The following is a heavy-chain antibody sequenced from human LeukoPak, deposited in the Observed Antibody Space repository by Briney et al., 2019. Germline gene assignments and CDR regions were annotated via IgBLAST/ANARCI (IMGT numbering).Heavy chain of an antibody. D-gene: IGHD1-1*01. CDR1: GFTFSSYS. CDR3: AREPMTGIDY. J-gene: IGHJ4*02. Sequence: PGGSLRLSCAASGFTFSSYSMNWVRQAPGKGLEWVSSISSSSSYIYHADSVKGRFTISRDNAKNSLYLQMNSLRAEDTAVYYCAREPMTGIDYWGQGTLVTVSS. CDR2: ISSSSSYI. V-gene: IGHV3-21*01.